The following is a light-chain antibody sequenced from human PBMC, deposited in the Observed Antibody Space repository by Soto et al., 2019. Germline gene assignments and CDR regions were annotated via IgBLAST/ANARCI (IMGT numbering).Light chain of an antibody. J-gene: IGKJ1*01. V-gene: IGKV3-20*01. CDR2: GAS. CDR3: QQYGRSPWT. CDR1: QSVSSSH. Sequence: EIVLTQSPGTLSLSPGERATLSCRASQSVSSSHLAWYQQKPDQAPRLLIYGASSRATGIPARFSGSGSGTDFTLTISRMEPEDFAVYYCQQYGRSPWTFGQGTKVEIK.